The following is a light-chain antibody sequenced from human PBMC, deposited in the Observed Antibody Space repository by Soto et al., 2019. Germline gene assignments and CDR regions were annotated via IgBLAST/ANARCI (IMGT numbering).Light chain of an antibody. J-gene: IGKJ1*01. V-gene: IGKV3-15*01. CDR2: DAS. Sequence: EKVMTQSPATLSVSRGEGATLSCRASQSVRSNLAWYQQKPGQPPRLLIYDASTRATGIPSRFSGSGSGTDFTLTISRLEPEDFAVYYCQQYGSSGTLGQGTKVDIK. CDR1: QSVRSN. CDR3: QQYGSSGT.